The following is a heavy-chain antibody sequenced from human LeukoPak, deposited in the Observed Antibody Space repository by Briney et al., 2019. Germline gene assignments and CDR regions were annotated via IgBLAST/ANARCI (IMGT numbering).Heavy chain of an antibody. D-gene: IGHD2-2*01. CDR2: MNPNSGNT. Sequence: GASVKVSCKASGYTFTSYDINWVRQATGQGLEWTGWMNPNSGNTGYAQKFQGRVTMTRNTSISTAYMELSSLRSEDTAVYYCARVVPAATDAFDIWGQGTMVTVSS. J-gene: IGHJ3*02. CDR1: GYTFTSYD. V-gene: IGHV1-8*01. CDR3: ARVVPAATDAFDI.